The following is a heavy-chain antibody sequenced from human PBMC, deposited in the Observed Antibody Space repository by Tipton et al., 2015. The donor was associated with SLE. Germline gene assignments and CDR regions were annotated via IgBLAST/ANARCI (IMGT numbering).Heavy chain of an antibody. CDR3: ARELLTPSPDYYYFGMDV. CDR1: GGAISTFY. D-gene: IGHD2-21*01. Sequence: TLSLTCTVSGGAISTFYWSWIRQSAGKGLEWIGRIYSSGRTNYNPSLKSRVTISVDTSKNQFSLRLSSVTAADTAVYYCARELLTPSPDYYYFGMDVWGQGTTVTVSS. V-gene: IGHV4-4*07. CDR2: IYSSGRT. J-gene: IGHJ6*02.